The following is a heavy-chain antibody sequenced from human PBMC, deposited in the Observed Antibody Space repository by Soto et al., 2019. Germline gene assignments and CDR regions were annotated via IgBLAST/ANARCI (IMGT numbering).Heavy chain of an antibody. V-gene: IGHV3-30*18. Sequence: PGGSLRLSCAASGFTFSNYGMHWVRQAPGMGLEWVTVISYDGSNKHYTESVKGRFSISRDNSKNTLYLQMNSLRAEDTAVYYRAKDYSHYVGSYYGMDVWGQGTKVTVSS. CDR3: AKDYSHYVGSYYGMDV. CDR2: ISYDGSNK. CDR1: GFTFSNYG. D-gene: IGHD4-4*01. J-gene: IGHJ6*02.